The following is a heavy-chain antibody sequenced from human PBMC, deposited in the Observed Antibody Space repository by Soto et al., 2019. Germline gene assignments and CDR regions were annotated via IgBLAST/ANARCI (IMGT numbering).Heavy chain of an antibody. CDR1: GGSISSYY. V-gene: IGHV4-59*12. Sequence: PSETLSLTCTVSGGSISSYYWSWIRQPPGKGLEWIGYIYYSGSTYYNPSLKSRVTISVDTSKNQFSLKLSSVTAADTAVYYCARDTAVAGFDYYYYGMDVWGQGTTVTVSS. D-gene: IGHD6-19*01. CDR2: IYYSGST. CDR3: ARDTAVAGFDYYYYGMDV. J-gene: IGHJ6*02.